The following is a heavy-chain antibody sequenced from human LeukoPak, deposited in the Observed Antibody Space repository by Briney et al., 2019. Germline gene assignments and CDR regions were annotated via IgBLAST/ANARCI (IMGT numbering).Heavy chain of an antibody. CDR3: VRFALSSSLGH. CDR1: GYRLTNNW. J-gene: IGHJ5*02. D-gene: IGHD6-13*01. CDR2: IYPGYSDA. V-gene: IGHV5-51*01. Sequence: PGESLKISCKISGYRLTNNWIGWVRQVPGKGLEWMGLIYPGYSDAKYSPSFQGQVTLSVDTSISTAYLQLGGLRASDTAIYYCVRFALSSSLGHWGQGTLVTVSS.